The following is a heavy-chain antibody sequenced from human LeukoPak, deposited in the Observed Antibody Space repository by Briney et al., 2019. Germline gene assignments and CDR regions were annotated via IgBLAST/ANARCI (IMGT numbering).Heavy chain of an antibody. CDR2: IWYDGSNK. V-gene: IGHV3-33*08. CDR1: GFTFSDYW. J-gene: IGHJ4*02. Sequence: GGSLRLSCATSGFTFSDYWMHWVRQAPGKGLEWVAIIWYDGSNKYYGDSVKGRFTISRDNSNNTLYLQMNSLRAEDTAVYYCARGKWGLPFDYWGQGTLVAVS. CDR3: ARGKWGLPFDY. D-gene: IGHD3-22*01.